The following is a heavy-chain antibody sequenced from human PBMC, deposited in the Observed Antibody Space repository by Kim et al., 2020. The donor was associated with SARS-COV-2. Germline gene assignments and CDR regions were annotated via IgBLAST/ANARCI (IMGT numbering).Heavy chain of an antibody. J-gene: IGHJ1*01. CDR1: GGSISSYY. D-gene: IGHD3-3*01. CDR2: IYYSGST. V-gene: IGHV4-59*08. CDR3: ARHERFWSGYYGKDAEYFQH. Sequence: SETLSLTCTVSGGSISSYYWSWIRQPPGKGLEWIGYIYYSGSTNYNPSLKSRVTISVDTSKNQFSLKLSSVTAADTAVYYCARHERFWSGYYGKDAEYFQHWGQGTLVTVSS.